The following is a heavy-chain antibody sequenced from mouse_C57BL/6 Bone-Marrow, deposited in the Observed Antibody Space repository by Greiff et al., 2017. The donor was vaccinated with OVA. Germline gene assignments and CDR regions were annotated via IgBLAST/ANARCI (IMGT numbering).Heavy chain of an antibody. D-gene: IGHD2-4*01. V-gene: IGHV1-64*01. CDR3: ARNDYDANYFDY. CDR1: GYTFTSYW. CDR2: IHPNSGST. Sequence: QVQLQQPGAELVKPGASVKLSCKASGYTFTSYWMHWVKQRPGQGLEWIGMIHPNSGSTNYNEKFKSKATLPVDKSSSKAYMQLSSLTSEDSAVYYCARNDYDANYFDYWGQGTTLTVSS. J-gene: IGHJ2*01.